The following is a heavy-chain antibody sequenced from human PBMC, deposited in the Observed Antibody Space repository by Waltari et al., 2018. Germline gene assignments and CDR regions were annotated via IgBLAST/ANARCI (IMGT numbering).Heavy chain of an antibody. Sequence: EVQVLESGGGLIQPGGSLRLSCTASGFTFSSVAMTWVRQAPGGGLEWVSAISGSGDRTYYADSVRGRFTISGDSSRNTVWLQMSSLRVEDTAVYFCAKVLNNWPDVFDVWGQGTMVTVSS. CDR1: GFTFSSVA. V-gene: IGHV3-23*01. J-gene: IGHJ3*01. CDR3: AKVLNNWPDVFDV. CDR2: ISGSGDRT.